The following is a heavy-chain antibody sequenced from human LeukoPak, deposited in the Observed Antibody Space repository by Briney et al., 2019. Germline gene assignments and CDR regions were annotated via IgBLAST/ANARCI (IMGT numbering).Heavy chain of an antibody. Sequence: PGGSLRLSCAASGFTFSRHWMSWVRQAPGKGLEWVANIKEDGSEKYCVDSVKGRVTISRDNAKNSLYLQMNSLRAEDTAVYYCARDRVAPFDYWGQGTVVIVSS. V-gene: IGHV3-7*01. D-gene: IGHD2-15*01. CDR2: IKEDGSEK. J-gene: IGHJ4*02. CDR3: ARDRVAPFDY. CDR1: GFTFSRHW.